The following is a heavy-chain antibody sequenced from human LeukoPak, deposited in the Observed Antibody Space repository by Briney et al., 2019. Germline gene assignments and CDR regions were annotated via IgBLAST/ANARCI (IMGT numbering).Heavy chain of an antibody. V-gene: IGHV3-21*04. CDR2: ISSSSSYI. J-gene: IGHJ4*02. CDR1: GFTFSSYS. CDR3: AKELYGDYVLFDY. D-gene: IGHD4-17*01. Sequence: GGSLRLSCAASGFTFSSYSMNWVRQAPGKGLEWVSSISSSSSYIYYADSVKGRFTISRDNAKNSLYLQMNSLRAEDTAVYYCAKELYGDYVLFDYWGQGTLVTVSS.